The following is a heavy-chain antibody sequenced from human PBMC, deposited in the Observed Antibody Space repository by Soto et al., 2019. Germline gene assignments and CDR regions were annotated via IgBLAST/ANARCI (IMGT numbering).Heavy chain of an antibody. Sequence: ASVKVSCKASGYTFTSYDINWVRQATGQGLEWMGWMNPNSGNTGYAQKFQGRVTMTRNTSISTAYMELGSLRSEDTAVYYCARGLNSGWLYYYYYGMDVWGPGTKVTVSS. CDR1: GYTFTSYD. CDR2: MNPNSGNT. D-gene: IGHD6-19*01. V-gene: IGHV1-8*01. J-gene: IGHJ6*02. CDR3: ARGLNSGWLYYYYYGMDV.